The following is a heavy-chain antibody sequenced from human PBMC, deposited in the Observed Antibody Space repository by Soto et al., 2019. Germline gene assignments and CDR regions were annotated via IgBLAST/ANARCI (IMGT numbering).Heavy chain of an antibody. D-gene: IGHD3-10*01. V-gene: IGHV1-2*02. Sequence: ASVKVSCKASGYAITAYYIHWVQQAPGQGLEWMGWIDPRSGGAIYAQKFQDRVTMTRDTSISTVYMDLSGLRSDDTALYYCARDDYGIFPYWGQGTLVTVSS. CDR3: ARDDYGIFPY. CDR1: GYAITAYY. CDR2: IDPRSGGA. J-gene: IGHJ1*01.